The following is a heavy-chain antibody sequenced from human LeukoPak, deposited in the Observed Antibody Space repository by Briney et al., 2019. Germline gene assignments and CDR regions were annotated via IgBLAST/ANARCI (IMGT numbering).Heavy chain of an antibody. J-gene: IGHJ6*03. V-gene: IGHV4-34*01. CDR2: INHSGST. D-gene: IGHD4/OR15-4a*01. Sequence: PSETLSLTRAVDGGSFSGYYWSWLRQPPGKGLEWIGEINHSGSTNYNPSLKSRVTISVDTSKNQFSLKLSSVTAADTAVYYCAREFGAPRRGYYYYMGVWGKGTTVTVSS. CDR1: GGSFSGYY. CDR3: AREFGAPRRGYYYYMGV.